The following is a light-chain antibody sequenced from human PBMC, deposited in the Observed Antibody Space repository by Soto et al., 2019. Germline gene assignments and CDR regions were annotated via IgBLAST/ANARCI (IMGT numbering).Light chain of an antibody. J-gene: IGKJ1*01. CDR2: GAS. V-gene: IGKV1-9*01. CDR1: QGISSY. CDR3: QQLNSYPST. Sequence: DIQLTQSPSFLSASVGDRVTITCRANQGISSYLAWYQQKPGKAPKVLIYGASTLQSGVPSRFSGSGSGTEFTLTISSLQPEDFATDYCQQLNSYPSTFGQGTKVEIK.